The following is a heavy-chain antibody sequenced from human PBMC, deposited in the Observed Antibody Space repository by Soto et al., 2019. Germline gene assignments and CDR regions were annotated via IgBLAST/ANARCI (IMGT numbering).Heavy chain of an antibody. CDR3: ARYVNYYDSSGLQDY. V-gene: IGHV1-3*01. CDR2: INADNGNT. Sequence: ASVKVSCKASGYTFTSYAMHWVRQAPGQRLEWMGWINADNGNTKYSQKFQGRVTITRDTSTSTAYMELRSLRSDDTAVYYCARYVNYYDSSGLQDYWGQGTLVTVSS. D-gene: IGHD3-22*01. J-gene: IGHJ4*02. CDR1: GYTFTSYA.